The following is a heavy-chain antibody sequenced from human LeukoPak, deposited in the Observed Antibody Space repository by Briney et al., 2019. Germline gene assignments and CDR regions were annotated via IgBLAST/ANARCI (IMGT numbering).Heavy chain of an antibody. J-gene: IGHJ4*02. CDR2: IWYDGSNK. V-gene: IGHV3-33*01. CDR1: GFTFSSYG. CDR3: ARASWGGCSWFNPNY. D-gene: IGHD6-13*01. Sequence: GGSLRLSCAASGFTFSSYGMHWVRQAPGKGLEWVAVIWYDGSNKYYADSVKGRFTISRDNSKNTLYLQMNSLRAEDTAVYYCARASWGGCSWFNPNYWGQGTLVTVSS.